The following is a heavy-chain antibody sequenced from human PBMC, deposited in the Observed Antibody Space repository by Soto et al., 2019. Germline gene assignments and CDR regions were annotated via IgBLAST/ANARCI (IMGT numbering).Heavy chain of an antibody. Sequence: GGSLRLSCATSGFTFSSNGMIWVRQAPGKGLDWVSGISGSGRNTYYADSVKGRFTISRDNSKNTLFLQMNSLRAEDTAVYYCAKNGLSNSPSAIDSWGQGTLVTVS. CDR1: GFTFSSNG. D-gene: IGHD2-8*01. V-gene: IGHV3-23*01. CDR2: ISGSGRNT. J-gene: IGHJ4*02. CDR3: AKNGLSNSPSAIDS.